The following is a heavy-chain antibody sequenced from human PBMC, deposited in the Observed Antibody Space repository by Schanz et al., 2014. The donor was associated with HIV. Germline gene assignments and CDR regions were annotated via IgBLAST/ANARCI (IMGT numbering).Heavy chain of an antibody. CDR2: ISGSGAGT. D-gene: IGHD2-2*01. Sequence: VQLVESGGGVVQPGRSLRLSCAASGFSFSNYGMHWVRQAPRKGLELVSTISGSGAGTYYADSVKGRFTISRDSSKNTLFLQMNSLRAEDTALYYCAKEMGGVVPAAPFYYYGMDVWGQGTTVTVSS. CDR1: GFSFSNYG. CDR3: AKEMGGVVPAAPFYYYGMDV. J-gene: IGHJ6*02. V-gene: IGHV3-23*04.